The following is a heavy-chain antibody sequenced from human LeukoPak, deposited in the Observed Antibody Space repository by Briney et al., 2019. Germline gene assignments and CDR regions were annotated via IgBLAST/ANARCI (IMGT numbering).Heavy chain of an antibody. CDR3: AVRDDYNGGEFVPDY. J-gene: IGHJ4*02. D-gene: IGHD5-24*01. CDR2: IIPIFGTA. V-gene: IGHV1-69*01. Sequence: SXXRQAPGQGLEWMGGIIPIFGTANYAQKFQGRVTITADESTSTAYMELSSLRSEDTAVYYCAVRDDYNGGEFVPDYWGQGTLVTVSS.